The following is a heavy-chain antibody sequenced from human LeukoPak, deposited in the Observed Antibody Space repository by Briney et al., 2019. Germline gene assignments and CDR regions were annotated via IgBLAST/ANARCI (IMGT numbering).Heavy chain of an antibody. V-gene: IGHV4-34*01. J-gene: IGHJ4*02. Sequence: SETLSLTCAVYGGSFSGYYWSWIRQPPGKGLEWIGEINHSGSTNYNPSLKSRVTISVDTSKNQFSLKPSSVTAADTAVYYCARGLRANYDYVWGSYRSPTYYFDYWGQGTLVTVSS. D-gene: IGHD3-16*02. CDR2: INHSGST. CDR1: GGSFSGYY. CDR3: ARGLRANYDYVWGSYRSPTYYFDY.